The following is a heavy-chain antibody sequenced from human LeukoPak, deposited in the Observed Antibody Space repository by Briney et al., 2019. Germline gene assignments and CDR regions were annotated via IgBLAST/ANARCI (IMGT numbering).Heavy chain of an antibody. J-gene: IGHJ4*02. V-gene: IGHV1-8*01. CDR2: MNPNSGNT. CDR3: ARGLRGWTKNDIDY. D-gene: IGHD1-1*01. Sequence: ASVKVSCKASGYTFTSYDINWVRQATGQGLEWMGWMNPNSGNTGYAQKFQGRVTMTRNTSISTAYMELSSLRSEGTAVYYCARGLRGWTKNDIDYWGQGALVTVSS. CDR1: GYTFTSYD.